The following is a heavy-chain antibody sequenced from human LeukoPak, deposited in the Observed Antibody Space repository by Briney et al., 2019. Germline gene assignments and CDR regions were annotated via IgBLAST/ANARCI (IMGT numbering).Heavy chain of an antibody. CDR2: INPSGGST. D-gene: IGHD5-12*01. V-gene: IGHV1-46*01. Sequence: ASVKVSCKASGYTFTSYYMHWVRQAPGQGLEWMGIINPSGGSTSYAQKFQGRVTMTRDTSTSTVYMELSSLRSEDTAVYYCARDTPPSGYDSDQDPNSHFDYWGQGTLVTVSS. J-gene: IGHJ4*02. CDR1: GYTFTSYY. CDR3: ARDTPPSGYDSDQDPNSHFDY.